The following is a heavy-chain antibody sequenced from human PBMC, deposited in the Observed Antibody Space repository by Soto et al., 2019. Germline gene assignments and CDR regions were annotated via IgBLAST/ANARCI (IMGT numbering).Heavy chain of an antibody. J-gene: IGHJ6*02. Sequence: QVQLVQSGAEVKKPGASVKVSCKSSGYRFETYAMSWVRQAPGQGLEWMGWISAYNIDTYYAQKFQDRVTMTTDTSTGTAYMELRSLTSDDTAVYYCARGHGVIIGAMDAWGQGTTVTVSS. V-gene: IGHV1-18*01. D-gene: IGHD3-3*01. CDR3: ARGHGVIIGAMDA. CDR2: ISAYNIDT. CDR1: GYRFETYA.